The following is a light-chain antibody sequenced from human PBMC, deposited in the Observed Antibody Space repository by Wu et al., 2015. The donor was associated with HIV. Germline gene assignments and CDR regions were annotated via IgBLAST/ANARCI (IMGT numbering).Light chain of an antibody. CDR1: QSISSW. CDR3: QQYNSYPYS. Sequence: DIQMTQSPSTLSASVADRVTITCRASQSISSWLAWYQQKAGKAPKLLIYKASSLESGVPSRFSGSGSGTEFTLTISSLQPDDFATYYCQQYNSYPYSFGQGTKLEIK. V-gene: IGKV1-5*03. J-gene: IGKJ2*03. CDR2: KAS.